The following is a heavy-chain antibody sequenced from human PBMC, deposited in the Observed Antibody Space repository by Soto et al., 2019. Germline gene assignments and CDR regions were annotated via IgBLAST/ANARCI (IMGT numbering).Heavy chain of an antibody. Sequence: PSETLSLTCTVSGGSISSYYWSWIRQPPGKGLEWIGYIYYSGSTNYNPSLKSRVTISADTSKNQFSLKLSSVTAADTAVYYCARDRGVTIFGVVSPDGMDVWGQGTTVTVSS. J-gene: IGHJ6*02. CDR2: IYYSGST. V-gene: IGHV4-59*01. CDR3: ARDRGVTIFGVVSPDGMDV. CDR1: GGSISSYY. D-gene: IGHD3-3*01.